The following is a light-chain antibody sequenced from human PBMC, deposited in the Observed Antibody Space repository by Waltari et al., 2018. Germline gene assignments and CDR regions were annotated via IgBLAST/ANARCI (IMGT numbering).Light chain of an antibody. CDR1: NSDVGAYNF. CDR3: SSYAHNNHFV. J-gene: IGLJ1*01. CDR2: EVT. Sequence: QSVLTQPPSATGSPGQSVTISCTGTNSDVGAYNFFSCYQQHPGKFPKLLIYEVTKRPSGVPDRFSGSKSGNTASLTVSGLQADDEADYYCSSYAHNNHFVFGTGTKVTVL. V-gene: IGLV2-8*01.